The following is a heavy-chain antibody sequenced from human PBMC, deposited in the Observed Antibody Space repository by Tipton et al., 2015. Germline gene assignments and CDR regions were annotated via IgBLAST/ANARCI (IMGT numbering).Heavy chain of an antibody. Sequence: TLSLTCTVSGGSVTSGSYYWSWIRQPPGKGLEWIGYISYTDGAHYNPALKSRVTISVDTSKNQFSLTLNSVAAADTAVYYCARENMISFGGVLTPTYGMDVWGQGTTVTVSS. CDR3: ARENMISFGGVLTPTYGMDV. J-gene: IGHJ6*02. V-gene: IGHV4-61*01. CDR2: ISYTDGA. CDR1: GGSVTSGSYY. D-gene: IGHD3-16*01.